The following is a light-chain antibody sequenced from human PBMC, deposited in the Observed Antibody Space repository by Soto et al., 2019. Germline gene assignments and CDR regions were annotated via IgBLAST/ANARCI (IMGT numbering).Light chain of an antibody. V-gene: IGKV3-20*01. CDR2: GVS. J-gene: IGKJ4*01. CDR3: QQYGSSPPALT. CDR1: QSVGSSY. Sequence: EIVLTQSPGTLSLSPGERATLSCRASQSVGSSYLAWYQQKPGQAPRLLIYGVSSRATGIPDRFSGSGSRTDFPLTISRLEPEDFAVYYCQQYGSSPPALTFGGGTKVELK.